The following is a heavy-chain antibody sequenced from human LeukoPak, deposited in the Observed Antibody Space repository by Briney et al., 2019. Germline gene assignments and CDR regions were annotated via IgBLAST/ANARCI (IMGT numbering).Heavy chain of an antibody. CDR3: ARGGYSDY. D-gene: IGHD2-15*01. CDR1: GYPFGNFA. Sequence: ASVKVSCKASGYPFGNFAISWVRQARGQGLEWVGWISGDRGPTYYAPKLQDRVTLTTDTSTSTAFLELRGLRSDDTAVYYCARGGYSDYWGQGTLVIVSS. CDR2: ISGDRGPT. V-gene: IGHV1-18*01. J-gene: IGHJ4*02.